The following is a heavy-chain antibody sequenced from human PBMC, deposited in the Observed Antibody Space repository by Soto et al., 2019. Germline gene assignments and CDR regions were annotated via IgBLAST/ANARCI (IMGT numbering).Heavy chain of an antibody. D-gene: IGHD1-1*01. J-gene: IGHJ4*02. CDR1: GFTFSSYI. V-gene: IGHV3-48*02. CDR3: AKRRDGYIDY. Sequence: GVSLRLSCTASGFTFSSYIINWVRQAPGKGLEWVSYIGSSSGTIYYADSVKGRFTFSRDNAKNSVYLQMDSLRDEDTAVYYCAKRRDGYIDYWGQGTLVTVSS. CDR2: IGSSSGTI.